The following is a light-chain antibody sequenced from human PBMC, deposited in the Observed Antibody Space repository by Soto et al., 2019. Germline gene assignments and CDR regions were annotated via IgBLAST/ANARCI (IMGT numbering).Light chain of an antibody. V-gene: IGKV3-20*01. CDR1: QSVGRS. CDR2: GAS. CDR3: QQYGDSPQT. Sequence: TVLTLSQSTLSLSPGDRATISYSTSQSVGRSLSWYQQKPGQAPRLLFYGASNRATAIPDRFSGSGFGTDFTLTITRLEPEDFAVYYCQQYGDSPQTFGPGTKVDIK. J-gene: IGKJ1*01.